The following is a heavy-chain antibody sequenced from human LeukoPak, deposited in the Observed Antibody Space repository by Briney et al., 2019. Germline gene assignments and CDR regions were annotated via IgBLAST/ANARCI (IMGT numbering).Heavy chain of an antibody. CDR1: GGSISSGGHS. J-gene: IGHJ4*02. D-gene: IGHD5/OR15-5a*01. CDR3: ARVYDASVLYFDY. CDR2: ISHSGTT. V-gene: IGHV4-30-2*01. Sequence: PSETLPLTCAVSGGSISSGGHSWSWIRQPPGKGLEWLGYISHSGTTYYNLSLKSRVTISVDRSKNQFSLQLNSVTAADSAVYYCARVYDASVLYFDYWGRGTLVTVSS.